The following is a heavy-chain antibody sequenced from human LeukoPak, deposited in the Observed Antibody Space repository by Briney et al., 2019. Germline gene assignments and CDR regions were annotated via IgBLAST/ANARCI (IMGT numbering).Heavy chain of an antibody. Sequence: ASVKVSFKASGYTFTIYYTHWVRQAPGQGLEWMGIINPSGGSTSYAQKFQGRVTITRDTSTSTVYMELSSLRSEDTAVYYCAREVVVVTSLLDIWGQGTMVTVSS. CDR2: INPSGGST. CDR3: AREVVVVTSLLDI. D-gene: IGHD2-21*02. V-gene: IGHV1-46*01. CDR1: GYTFTIYY. J-gene: IGHJ3*02.